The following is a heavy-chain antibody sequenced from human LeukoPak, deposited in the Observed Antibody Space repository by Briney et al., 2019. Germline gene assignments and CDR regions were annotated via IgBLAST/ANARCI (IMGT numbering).Heavy chain of an antibody. CDR2: IKQDGSEK. CDR1: GFTFSSYW. CDR3: ARTSGSYDAFDI. Sequence: GGSLRLSCAAFGFTFSSYWMSWVRQAPGKGLEWVANIKQDGSEKYYVDSVKGRFTISRDNAKNSLYLQMNSLRAEDTAVYYRARTSGSYDAFDIWGQGTMVTVSS. V-gene: IGHV3-7*01. D-gene: IGHD1-26*01. J-gene: IGHJ3*02.